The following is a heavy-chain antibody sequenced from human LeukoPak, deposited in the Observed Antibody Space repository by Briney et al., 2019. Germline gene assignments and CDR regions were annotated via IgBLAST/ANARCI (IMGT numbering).Heavy chain of an antibody. J-gene: IGHJ6*03. CDR3: AKEDGGFDYYMDV. D-gene: IGHD3-16*01. Sequence: GGSLRLSCAASGFTFDDYGMSWVRQAPGKGLEWVSGINWNGGSTGYADSVKGRFTISRDNSKSTLYLQMNSLRAEDTAVYYCAKEDGGFDYYMDVWGKRTTVTVSS. CDR1: GFTFDDYG. CDR2: INWNGGST. V-gene: IGHV3-20*04.